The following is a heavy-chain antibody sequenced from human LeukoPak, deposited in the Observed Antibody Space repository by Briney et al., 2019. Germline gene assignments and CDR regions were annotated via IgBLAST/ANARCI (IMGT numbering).Heavy chain of an antibody. Sequence: ASVKVSCKASGYTFTGHYIHWVRQAPGQGLEWMGWINPNSGGTNYAQKFQGRVTMTRDTSISTAYMELSRLRSDDTAVYYCARRGNWQRSGCDAFDIWGQGTMVTVSS. CDR1: GYTFTGHY. CDR2: INPNSGGT. V-gene: IGHV1-2*02. D-gene: IGHD3-22*01. J-gene: IGHJ3*02. CDR3: ARRGNWQRSGCDAFDI.